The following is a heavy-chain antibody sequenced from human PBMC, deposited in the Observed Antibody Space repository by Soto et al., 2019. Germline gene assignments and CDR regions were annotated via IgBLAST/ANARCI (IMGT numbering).Heavy chain of an antibody. CDR1: GGSISSGGYY. CDR3: ARDLYSSSSGGPAGWFDP. V-gene: IGHV4-31*03. D-gene: IGHD6-6*01. J-gene: IGHJ5*02. Sequence: QVQLQESGPGLVKPSQTLSLTCTVSGGSISSGGYYWSWIRQHPGKGLEWIGYIYYSGSTYYNPSLKSRVTLSVDTSKNQFSLKLSSVTAADTAVYYCARDLYSSSSGGPAGWFDPWGKGTLVTVSS. CDR2: IYYSGST.